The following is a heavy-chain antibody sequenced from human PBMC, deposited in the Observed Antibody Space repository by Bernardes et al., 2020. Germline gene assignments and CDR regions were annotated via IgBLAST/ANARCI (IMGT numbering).Heavy chain of an antibody. Sequence: ASVKVSCKASGYTFTSYYMHWVRQAPGQGLEWMGIINPSGGSTSYAQKFQGRVTMTRDTSTSTVYMELSSLRSEDTAVYYCARDSRYGDYPWYYFDYWGQGTLVTVSS. CDR2: INPSGGST. D-gene: IGHD4-17*01. CDR3: ARDSRYGDYPWYYFDY. V-gene: IGHV1-46*01. J-gene: IGHJ4*02. CDR1: GYTFTSYY.